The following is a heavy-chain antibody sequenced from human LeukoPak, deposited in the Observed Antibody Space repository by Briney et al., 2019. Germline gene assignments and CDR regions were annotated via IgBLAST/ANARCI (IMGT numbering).Heavy chain of an antibody. J-gene: IGHJ6*02. V-gene: IGHV3-11*06. CDR1: GFTSRDYY. CDR2: ISSSSSYT. Sequence: KTGGSLRLSCAASGFTSRDYYMSWIRQAPGKGLEWVSYISSSSSYTNYADSVKGRFIISRDNAKNSLYLQMNSLRAEDTAVYYCASGRFYYGMDVWGQGTTVTVSS. CDR3: ASGRFYYGMDV. D-gene: IGHD3-3*01.